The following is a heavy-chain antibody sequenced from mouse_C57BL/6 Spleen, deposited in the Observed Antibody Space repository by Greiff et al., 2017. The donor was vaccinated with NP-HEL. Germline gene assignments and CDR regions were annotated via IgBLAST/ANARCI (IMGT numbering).Heavy chain of an antibody. CDR1: GFTFSDYG. V-gene: IGHV5-17*01. Sequence: EVMLVESGGGLVKPGGSLKLSCAASGFTFSDYGMHWVRQAPEKGLEWVAYISSGSSTTYYADTVKGRSTISRDNATNTLFLQMASLRSEDTAMYYCARNYYASAYFDVWGTGATVTVSS. D-gene: IGHD1-1*01. CDR3: ARNYYASAYFDV. J-gene: IGHJ1*03. CDR2: ISSGSSTT.